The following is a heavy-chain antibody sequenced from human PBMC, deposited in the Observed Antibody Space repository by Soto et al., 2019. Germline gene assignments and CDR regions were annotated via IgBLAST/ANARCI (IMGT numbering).Heavy chain of an antibody. CDR1: VYSFAGYW. V-gene: IGHV5-10-1*01. J-gene: IGHJ4*02. CDR3: ARQIYDSDTGPNFQYYFDS. Sequence: GESLKISCKGSVYSFAGYWITWVLQKRGKGLERMGRIDPSDSQTYYSPSFRGHVTISVTKSITTVFLQWSSLRASDTAMYYCARQIYDSDTGPNFQYYFDSWGQGTPVTVSS. D-gene: IGHD3-22*01. CDR2: IDPSDSQT.